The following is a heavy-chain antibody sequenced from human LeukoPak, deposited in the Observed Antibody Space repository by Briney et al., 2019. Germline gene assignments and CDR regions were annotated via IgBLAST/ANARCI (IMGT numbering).Heavy chain of an antibody. V-gene: IGHV3-23*01. CDR1: GFTFSTFA. CDR3: AKVYRGYSYGTAPGFDY. CDR2: IFPSGGEI. J-gene: IGHJ4*02. Sequence: QPGGSLRLSCAASGFTFSTFAMIWVRQPPGKGLEWVSSIFPSGGEIHYADSVRGRFTISRDNSKSTLSLQMNSLRAEDTAIYYCAKVYRGYSYGTAPGFDYWGQGTLVTVSS. D-gene: IGHD5-18*01.